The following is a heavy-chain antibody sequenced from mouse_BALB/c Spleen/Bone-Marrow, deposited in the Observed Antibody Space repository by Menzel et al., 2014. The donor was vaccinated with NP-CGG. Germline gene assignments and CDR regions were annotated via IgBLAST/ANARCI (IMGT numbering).Heavy chain of an antibody. J-gene: IGHJ1*01. V-gene: IGHV1-31*01. CDR1: GYSFTGYY. CDR3: ESRGEYFDV. Sequence: EVQLQQSEPELVKPGASVKISCKASGYSFTGYYMHWVKQSHGNSLDWIGYIYPYNGVSSYNQKFKGKATLTVDKSSSTAYMELRSLTSDDSAVYYCESRGEYFDVWGAGTTVTVSS. CDR2: IYPYNGVS.